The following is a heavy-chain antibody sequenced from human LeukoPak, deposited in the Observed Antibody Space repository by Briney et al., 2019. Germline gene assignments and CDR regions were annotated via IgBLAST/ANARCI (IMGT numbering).Heavy chain of an antibody. CDR2: ISYDGSNK. J-gene: IGHJ4*02. Sequence: GRSLRLSCAASGFTFSSYGMHWVRQAPGKGLEWVAVISYDGSNKYYADSVKGRFTISRDNAKNSLFLQMNSLRAEDTAVYYCARDEGVSFDYWGQGILVTVSS. CDR3: ARDEGVSFDY. V-gene: IGHV3-30*03. CDR1: GFTFSSYG.